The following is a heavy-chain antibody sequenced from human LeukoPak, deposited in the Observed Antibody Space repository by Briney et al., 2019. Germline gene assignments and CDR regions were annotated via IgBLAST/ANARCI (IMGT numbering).Heavy chain of an antibody. CDR2: IYPGDSDT. D-gene: IGHD3-22*01. Sequence: NHGESLKISCKVSGHNVYNYWIGWVRQMPGRGLEWMGIIYPGDSDTRYSPSFQGQVTISADKSITTAYLQWSSLKASDTAIYYCARLNYYDSSGSKFDPWGQGTLVTVSS. V-gene: IGHV5-51*01. J-gene: IGHJ5*02. CDR1: GHNVYNYW. CDR3: ARLNYYDSSGSKFDP.